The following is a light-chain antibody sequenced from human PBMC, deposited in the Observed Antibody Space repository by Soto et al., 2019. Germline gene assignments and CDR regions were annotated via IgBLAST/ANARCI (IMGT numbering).Light chain of an antibody. J-gene: IGLJ2*01. V-gene: IGLV2-14*01. CDR3: SSYTISNTLV. Sequence: QSALTQPASVSGSPGQSITISCTGSSSDIGTYNYVSWFQQHPGKAPKLMIYDVSHRPSGVSNRFSGSKSGNTASLTISGLQAEDEADYYCSSYTISNTLVFGGGTKLTVL. CDR1: SSDIGTYNY. CDR2: DVS.